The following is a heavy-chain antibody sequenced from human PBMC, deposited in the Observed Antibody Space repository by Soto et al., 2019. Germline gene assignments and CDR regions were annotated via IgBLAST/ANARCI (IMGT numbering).Heavy chain of an antibody. Sequence: EVQLVESGGGLVQPGGSLRLSCTASGITFSNCWISWVRRAPGKGLEWVANIKTDGSAKSYVNSVKGRFTLSRDNAEKSLYPQTNSLRVTDTTVYYCLVSIERGMLSWYYYDMDVWGQGTTVTVSS. V-gene: IGHV3-7*01. CDR2: IKTDGSAK. CDR1: GITFSNCW. CDR3: LVSIERGMLSWYYYDMDV. D-gene: IGHD3-9*01. J-gene: IGHJ6*02.